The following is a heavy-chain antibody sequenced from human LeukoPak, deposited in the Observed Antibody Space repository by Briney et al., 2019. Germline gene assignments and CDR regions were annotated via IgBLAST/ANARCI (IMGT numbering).Heavy chain of an antibody. V-gene: IGHV1-46*01. CDR3: ARGGSNYGGNTYNWFDP. CDR2: INPSGGST. CDR1: GYTFTGYY. Sequence: GASVTVSCKASGYTFTGYYMHWVRQAPGQGLEWMGIINPSGGSTSYAQKFQGRVTMTRDTSTSTVYMELSSLRSEDTAVYYCARGGSNYGGNTYNWFDPWGQGTLVTVSS. J-gene: IGHJ5*02. D-gene: IGHD4-23*01.